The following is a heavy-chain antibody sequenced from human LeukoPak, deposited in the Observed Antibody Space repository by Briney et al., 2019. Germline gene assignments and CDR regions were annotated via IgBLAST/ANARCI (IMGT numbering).Heavy chain of an antibody. D-gene: IGHD3-10*02. CDR2: IYYSGST. CDR1: GGSISSGDYY. Sequence: KSSETLSLTCTVSGGSISSGDYYWSWIRQPPGKGLEWIGYIYYSGSTYYNPSLKSRVTISVDTSKNQFSLKLSSVTAADTAVYYCARGDMFVHFQHWGQGTLVTVSS. V-gene: IGHV4-30-4*01. CDR3: ARGDMFVHFQH. J-gene: IGHJ1*01.